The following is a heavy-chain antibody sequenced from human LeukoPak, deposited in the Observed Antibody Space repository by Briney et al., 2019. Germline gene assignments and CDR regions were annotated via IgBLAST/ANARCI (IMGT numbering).Heavy chain of an antibody. V-gene: IGHV4-30-4*08. CDR1: GGSISSGDYY. D-gene: IGHD2-2*01. CDR2: IYYSGST. Sequence: SETLSLTWTVSGGSISSGDYYWSWIRQPPGKGLEWIGYIYYSGSTYYNPSLKSRVTISVDTSKNQFSLKLSSVTAADTAVYYCARDRSTRIDYWGQGTLVTVSS. CDR3: ARDRSTRIDY. J-gene: IGHJ4*02.